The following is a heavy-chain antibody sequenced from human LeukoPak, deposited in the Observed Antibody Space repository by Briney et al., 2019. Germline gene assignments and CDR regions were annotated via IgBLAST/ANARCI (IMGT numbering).Heavy chain of an antibody. CDR3: ARDSGSGTYH. V-gene: IGHV4-59*01. D-gene: IGHD6-19*01. CDR2: IYYSGST. CDR1: GGSISSYY. Sequence: SETLSLTCSVSGGSISSYYWSWIRQPPGKGLEWIGHIYYSGSTTYSPSLKSRVTISIDTSKNQFSLKLGSVTAADTAVYYCARDSGSGTYHWGQGTLVTVSS. J-gene: IGHJ4*02.